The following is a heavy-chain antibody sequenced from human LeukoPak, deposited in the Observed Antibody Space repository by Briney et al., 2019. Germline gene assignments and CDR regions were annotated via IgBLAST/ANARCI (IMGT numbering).Heavy chain of an antibody. CDR1: GFTFSSYA. D-gene: IGHD1-1*01. J-gene: IGHJ3*02. CDR2: ISGSGGGT. Sequence: GGSLRLSCAASGFTFSSYAMGWVRQAPGKGLEWVSVISGSGGGTNYADSVKGRFTISRDNSKNTLFLQMNSLRAEDTAVYYCARDGLQRFAFDIWGQGTKVTVSS. V-gene: IGHV3-23*01. CDR3: ARDGLQRFAFDI.